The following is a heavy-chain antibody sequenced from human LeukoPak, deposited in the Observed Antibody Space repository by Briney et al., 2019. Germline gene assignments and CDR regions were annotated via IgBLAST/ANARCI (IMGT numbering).Heavy chain of an antibody. CDR3: TTEGSYFPFGY. J-gene: IGHJ4*02. Sequence: GGALRLSCAGSGFTFSKAWMSWVRQAAGRGREGVGRITSKTDGGTTDYAAPVKGRFTIPRDDSKNTLYLQMNSLKTEDTAVYYCTTEGSYFPFGYWGQGTLVTVSS. CDR1: GFTFSKAW. V-gene: IGHV3-15*01. CDR2: ITSKTDGGTT. D-gene: IGHD1-26*01.